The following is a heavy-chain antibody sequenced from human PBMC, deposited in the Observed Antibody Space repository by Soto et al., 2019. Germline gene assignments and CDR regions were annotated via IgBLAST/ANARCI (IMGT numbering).Heavy chain of an antibody. Sequence: GGSLRLSCAASGFTFSSYGMHWVRQAPGKGLEWVAVIWYDGSNKYYADSVKGRFTISRDNSKNTLYLQMNSLRAEDTAVYYCAREIMVNYYYYGMDLWGQGTTVTVSS. CDR3: AREIMVNYYYYGMDL. D-gene: IGHD2-8*01. V-gene: IGHV3-33*01. CDR1: GFTFSSYG. CDR2: IWYDGSNK. J-gene: IGHJ6*02.